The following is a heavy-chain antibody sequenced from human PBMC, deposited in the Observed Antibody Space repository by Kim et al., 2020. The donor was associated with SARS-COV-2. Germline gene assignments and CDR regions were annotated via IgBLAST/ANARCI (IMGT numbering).Heavy chain of an antibody. D-gene: IGHD5-18*01. J-gene: IGHJ2*01. Sequence: GESLKISCKGSGYSFTSYWIGWVCQMPGKGLERLGIIYPGDSDTRYSPSFQGQVTIPADKSISTAYLQWSSLKASDTAMYYCAKLDTAMVSFDLWGRGTLVTVSS. CDR3: AKLDTAMVSFDL. V-gene: IGHV5-51*01. CDR2: IYPGDSDT. CDR1: GYSFTSYW.